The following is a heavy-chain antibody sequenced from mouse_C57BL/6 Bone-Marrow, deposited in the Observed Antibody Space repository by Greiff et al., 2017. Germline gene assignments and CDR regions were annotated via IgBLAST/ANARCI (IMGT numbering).Heavy chain of an antibody. V-gene: IGHV1-7*01. D-gene: IGHD1-1*01. CDR3: AIPLLLLRYRAWFAY. Sequence: QVQLKESGAELAKPGASVKLSCKASGYTFTSYWMHWVKQRPGQGLEWIGYINPSSGYTKYNQKFKDKATLTADKSSSTAYMQLSSLTYEDSAVYDGAIPLLLLRYRAWFAYWGQGTLVTVSA. CDR1: GYTFTSYW. J-gene: IGHJ3*01. CDR2: INPSSGYT.